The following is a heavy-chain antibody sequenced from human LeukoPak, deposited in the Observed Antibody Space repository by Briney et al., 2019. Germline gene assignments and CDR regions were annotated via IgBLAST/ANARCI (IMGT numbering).Heavy chain of an antibody. CDR2: INHSGST. J-gene: IGHJ6*03. Sequence: KSSETLSLTCAVYGGSFSGYYWSWIRQPPGKGLEWIGEINHSGSTNYNPSLKSRVTISVDTSKNQFSLKLSSVTAADTAVYYCAGGSEAARHYYYYYYMDVWGKGTTVTVSS. CDR1: GGSFSGYY. V-gene: IGHV4-34*01. D-gene: IGHD6-6*01. CDR3: AGGSEAARHYYYYYYMDV.